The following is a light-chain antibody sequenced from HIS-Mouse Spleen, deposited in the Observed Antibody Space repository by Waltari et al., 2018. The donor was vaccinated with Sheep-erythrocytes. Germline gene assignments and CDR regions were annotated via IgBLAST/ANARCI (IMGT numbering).Light chain of an antibody. CDR1: SSDVGGYNY. Sequence: QSALTQPASVSGSPGQSITISCTGTSSDVGGYNYVSLYQQHPGKAPKLMIYEVSNRPSGVSNRFSGSKSGNTASLTISGLQAEDEADYYCCSYAGSSTPWVFGGGTKLTVL. CDR3: CSYAGSSTPWV. CDR2: EVS. V-gene: IGLV2-14*01. J-gene: IGLJ3*02.